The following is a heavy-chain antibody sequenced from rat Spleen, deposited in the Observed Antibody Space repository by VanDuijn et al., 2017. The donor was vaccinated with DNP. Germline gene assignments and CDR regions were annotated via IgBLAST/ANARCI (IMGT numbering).Heavy chain of an antibody. V-gene: IGHV5-22*01. CDR2: ITYEGRST. D-gene: IGHD1-1*01. CDR3: ARPLSGDERNFFDS. J-gene: IGHJ2*01. Sequence: EVQLVESGGGLVQPGRSLKLSCAASGFSFSDYYMAWVRQAPKKGLEWVASITYEGRSTFYGDSVKGRFTVARDNAKNTLYLKLNGLGSEETANYYGARPLSGDERNFFDSWGKGVMVTVSS. CDR1: GFSFSDYY.